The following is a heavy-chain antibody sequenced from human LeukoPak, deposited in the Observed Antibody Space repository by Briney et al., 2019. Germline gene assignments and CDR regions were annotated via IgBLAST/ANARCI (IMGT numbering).Heavy chain of an antibody. CDR2: INHSGST. J-gene: IGHJ4*02. V-gene: IGHV4-34*01. D-gene: IGHD6-13*01. CDR3: ARGWIAAARRYFDY. CDR1: GGSFSGYY. Sequence: PSETLSLTCAVYGGSFSGYYWSWIRQPPGKGLEWIGEINHSGSTNYNPSLKSRVTISVDTSKNQFSLKLSSVTAADTAVYYCARGWIAAARRYFDYWGQGTLVTVSS.